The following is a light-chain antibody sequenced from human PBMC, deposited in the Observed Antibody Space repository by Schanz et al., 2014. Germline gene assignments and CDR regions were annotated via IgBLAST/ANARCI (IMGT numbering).Light chain of an antibody. V-gene: IGKV3-20*01. J-gene: IGKJ3*01. CDR3: QQYGSSPVT. CDR2: GTS. Sequence: EIVLTQSPGTLSLSPGERATLSCRASQTVDSKDLGWYQQKPGQTPRLLMYGTSNRATGVPDRFSGSGSGTDFTLTISRLEPEDFAVYYCQQYGSSPVTFGPGTKVDIK. CDR1: QTVDSKD.